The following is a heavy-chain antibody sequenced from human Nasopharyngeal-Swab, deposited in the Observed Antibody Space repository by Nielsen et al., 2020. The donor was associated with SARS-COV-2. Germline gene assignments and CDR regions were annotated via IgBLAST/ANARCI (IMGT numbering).Heavy chain of an antibody. CDR3: AKDITGYSSGWFYYYYYMDV. D-gene: IGHD6-19*01. Sequence: GESLRLSCAASGFTFSSYAMHWVRQAPGKGLEWVAVISYDGSNKYYADSVKGRFTISRDNSKNTLYLQMNSLRAEDTAVYYCAKDITGYSSGWFYYYYYMDVWGKGTTVTVSS. CDR1: GFTFSSYA. J-gene: IGHJ6*03. V-gene: IGHV3-30-3*01. CDR2: ISYDGSNK.